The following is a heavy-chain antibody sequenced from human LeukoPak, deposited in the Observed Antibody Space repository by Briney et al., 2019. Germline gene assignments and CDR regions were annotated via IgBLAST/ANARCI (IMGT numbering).Heavy chain of an antibody. CDR2: ISSNSSYT. CDR3: AREESGIAAAPVDP. D-gene: IGHD6-13*01. Sequence: PGGSLRLSCAASGFTFSDYYMSWVRQAPGKGLEWVSYISSNSSYTNYADSVKGRFTISRDNAKNSLYLQMNSLRAEDTAVYYCAREESGIAAAPVDPWGQGTLVTVSS. CDR1: GFTFSDYY. V-gene: IGHV3-11*06. J-gene: IGHJ5*02.